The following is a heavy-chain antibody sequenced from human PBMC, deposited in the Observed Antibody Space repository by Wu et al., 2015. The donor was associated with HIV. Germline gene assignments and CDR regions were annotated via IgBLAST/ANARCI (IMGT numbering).Heavy chain of an antibody. CDR1: GGTFSRYS. D-gene: IGHD2-21*02. V-gene: IGHV1-69*05. CDR2: IIPMFGTA. CDR3: ARDSLLGDHRWFDP. Sequence: QVQLVQSGAEVKKPGSSVKVSCKASGGTFSRYSITWVRQAPGQGLEWMGGIIPMFGTANYAQKFQGRVSITTDESTSTAYMDLSSLTSEDTAVYYCARDSLLGDHRWFDPWGQGTLVTVSS. J-gene: IGHJ5*02.